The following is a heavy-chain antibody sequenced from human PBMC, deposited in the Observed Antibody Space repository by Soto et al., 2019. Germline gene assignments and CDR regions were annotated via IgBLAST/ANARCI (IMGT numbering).Heavy chain of an antibody. CDR1: GGTFSSYR. Sequence: ASVKVSCKASGGTFSSYRINWVRQAPGQGLEWVGGIVPIYRTADYAQKFQGRVTITADESAHTSYMELRSLKSQDTAVYYCVRDSGAKLSSSWGQGTLVTVS. V-gene: IGHV1-69*13. CDR2: IVPIYRTA. D-gene: IGHD6-13*01. CDR3: VRDSGAKLSSS. J-gene: IGHJ4*02.